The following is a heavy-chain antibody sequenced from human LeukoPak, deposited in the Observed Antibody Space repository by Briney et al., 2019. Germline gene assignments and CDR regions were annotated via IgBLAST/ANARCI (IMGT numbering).Heavy chain of an antibody. CDR2: ISSGSGTI. D-gene: IGHD5-18*01. J-gene: IGHJ4*02. Sequence: GGSLRLSCAASGFTFSSYSMNWVRQALGKGLEYVSYISSGSGTIYYADSVKGRFTISRDNAKNSLYLQMNSLRAEDTAVYYCARDGSGYSYGSSVYYFDYWGQGTLVTVSS. CDR3: ARDGSGYSYGSSVYYFDY. V-gene: IGHV3-48*04. CDR1: GFTFSSYS.